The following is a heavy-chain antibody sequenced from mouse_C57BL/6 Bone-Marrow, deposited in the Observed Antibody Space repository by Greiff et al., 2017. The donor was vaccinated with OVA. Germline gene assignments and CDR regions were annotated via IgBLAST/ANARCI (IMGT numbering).Heavy chain of an antibody. D-gene: IGHD4-1*02. V-gene: IGHV1-18*01. CDR2: INPNNGGP. J-gene: IGHJ3*01. Sequence: VQLQQPGAELVKPGASVKLSCKASGYTFTSYWMHWVKQSHGKSLEWIGDINPNNGGPIYNQKFKGKATLTVDKSSSTAYMERRSLTSEDTAVYYCARGSTWTDWFAYWGQGTLVTVSA. CDR1: GYTFTSYW. CDR3: ARGSTWTDWFAY.